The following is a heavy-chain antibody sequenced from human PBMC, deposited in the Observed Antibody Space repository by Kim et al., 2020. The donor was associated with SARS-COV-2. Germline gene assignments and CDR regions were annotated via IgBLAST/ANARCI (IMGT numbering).Heavy chain of an antibody. V-gene: IGHV4-31*02. D-gene: IGHD3-16*02. CDR3: ARIGEAAWLYQKYAFDI. Sequence: LKSRVTISVDTSKNQFSLKRSSVTAADTAVYYCARIGEAAWLYQKYAFDIWGQGTMVTVSS. J-gene: IGHJ3*02.